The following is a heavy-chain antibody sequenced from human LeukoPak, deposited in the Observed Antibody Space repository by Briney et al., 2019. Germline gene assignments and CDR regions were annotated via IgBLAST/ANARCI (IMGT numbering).Heavy chain of an antibody. Sequence: ASVTLSSMASGYTFTGYYMHWVRQAPGQGREGMGWINANSGGTNYAQKFQGRVTMTRDTSISTAYMELSRLRPDDTAVYYCAREGTAMVKSHLDYWGQGTLVTVSS. CDR2: INANSGGT. D-gene: IGHD5-18*01. CDR1: GYTFTGYY. CDR3: AREGTAMVKSHLDY. J-gene: IGHJ4*02. V-gene: IGHV1-2*02.